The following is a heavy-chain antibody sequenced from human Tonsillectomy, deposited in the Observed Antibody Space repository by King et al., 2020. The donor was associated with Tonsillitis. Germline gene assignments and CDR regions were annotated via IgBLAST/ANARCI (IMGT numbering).Heavy chain of an antibody. CDR1: GFTFSSYS. V-gene: IGHV3-21*01. CDR3: ARAQGGETAMPYDY. CDR2: ISSSSSYI. D-gene: IGHD5-18*01. Sequence: VQLVESGGGLVKPGGSLRLSCAASGFTFSSYSMNWVRQAPGKGLEWVSSISSSSSYIYYADSLKGRFTISRDNAKNSLYLQINSLRAEDMAVYYCARAQGGETAMPYDYWGQGNLVTVSS. J-gene: IGHJ4*02.